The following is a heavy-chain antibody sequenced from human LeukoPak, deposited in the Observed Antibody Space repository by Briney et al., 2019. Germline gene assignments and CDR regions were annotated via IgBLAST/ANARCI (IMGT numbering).Heavy chain of an antibody. D-gene: IGHD1-26*01. J-gene: IGHJ4*02. CDR1: GFSFSSYA. CDR3: AKGGKWDVTPFDY. CDR2: ISGGGGST. Sequence: GGSLRLSCAASGFSFSSYALHWVRQAPGKGLEWVSTISGGGGSTYYADSVKGRFTISRDNSKNTLYLQVNSLRAEDTAVYYCAKGGKWDVTPFDYWGQGTLVTVSS. V-gene: IGHV3-23*01.